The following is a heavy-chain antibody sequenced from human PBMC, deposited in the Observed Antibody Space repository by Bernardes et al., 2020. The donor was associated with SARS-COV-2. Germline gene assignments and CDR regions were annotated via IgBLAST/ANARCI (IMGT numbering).Heavy chain of an antibody. D-gene: IGHD2-21*01. CDR2: IWYDGSNK. V-gene: IGHV3-33*01. Sequence: GGSLRLSCAASGFTFSSYGMHWVRQAPGKGLEWVAVIWYDGSNKYYADSVKGRFTISRDNSKNTLYLQMNSLRAEDTAVYYCARDLIPPLSLYGMDVWGQGTTVTVSS. J-gene: IGHJ6*02. CDR1: GFTFSSYG. CDR3: ARDLIPPLSLYGMDV.